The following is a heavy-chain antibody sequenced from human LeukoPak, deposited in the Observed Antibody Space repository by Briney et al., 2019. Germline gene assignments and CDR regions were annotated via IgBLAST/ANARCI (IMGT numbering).Heavy chain of an antibody. D-gene: IGHD1-26*01. J-gene: IGHJ4*02. CDR1: GGSFSGYY. V-gene: IGHV4-34*01. Sequence: SETLSLTCAVYGGSFSGYYWSWIRQPPGKGLEWIGEINHSGSTNYNPSLKSRVTISEDTSKNQFSLKLSSVTAADTAVYYCVQWELFGYWGQGTLVTVSS. CDR3: VQWELFGY. CDR2: INHSGST.